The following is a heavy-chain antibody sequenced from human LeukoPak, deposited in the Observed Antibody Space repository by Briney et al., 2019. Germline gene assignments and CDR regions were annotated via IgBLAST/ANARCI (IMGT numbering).Heavy chain of an antibody. CDR3: ARHYCSGGSCSSWDWFDP. CDR2: IYYSGST. Sequence: SETLSLTCTVSGGSISSSSYYWGWIRQPPGKGLEWIGSIYYSGSTYYNPSLKSRVTISVATSKNQFSLKLSSVTAADTAVYYCARHYCSGGSCSSWDWFDPWGQGTLVTVSS. V-gene: IGHV4-39*01. D-gene: IGHD2-15*01. CDR1: GGSISSSSYY. J-gene: IGHJ5*02.